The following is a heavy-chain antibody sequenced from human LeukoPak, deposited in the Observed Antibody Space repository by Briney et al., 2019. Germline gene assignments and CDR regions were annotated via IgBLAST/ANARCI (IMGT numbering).Heavy chain of an antibody. CDR2: IYPGDSDT. D-gene: IGHD2-15*01. CDR1: GYIITSYW. CDR3: ASRGYCSGGSCYGFDY. V-gene: IGHV5-51*01. J-gene: IGHJ4*02. Sequence: LGESLKISCKGSGYIITSYWIGWVRQLPGKGLEWRGIIYPGDSDTRYSPSFQGQVTISADKSISTAHLQWSSLKASDTAMYYCASRGYCSGGSCYGFDYWGQGTLVTVSS.